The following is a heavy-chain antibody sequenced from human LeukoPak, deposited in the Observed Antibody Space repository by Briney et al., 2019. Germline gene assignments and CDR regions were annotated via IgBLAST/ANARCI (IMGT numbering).Heavy chain of an antibody. Sequence: GGSLRLSCAASGFTLSSYGMSWVRQAPGKGLEWVSAISGSGGSTYYADSVKGRFTISRDNSKNTLYLQMNSLRAEDTAVYYCAKDEPERRFYYYHYYMDVWGKGTTVTISS. CDR3: AKDEPERRFYYYHYYMDV. CDR2: ISGSGGST. J-gene: IGHJ6*03. CDR1: GFTLSSYG. D-gene: IGHD1-1*01. V-gene: IGHV3-23*01.